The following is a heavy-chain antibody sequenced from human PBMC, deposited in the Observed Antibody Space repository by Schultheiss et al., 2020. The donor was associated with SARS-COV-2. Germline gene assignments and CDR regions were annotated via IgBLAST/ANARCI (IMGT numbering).Heavy chain of an antibody. CDR3: ARVPRGRYDSSGYYEVL. J-gene: IGHJ6*02. CDR1: GYTFTSYA. D-gene: IGHD3-22*01. Sequence: ASVKVSCKASGYTFTSYAMHWVRQAPGQRLEWMGWINAGNGNTKYSQKFQGRVTITRDTSASTAYMELSSLRSEDTAVYYCARVPRGRYDSSGYYEVLWGQGTTVTVSS. V-gene: IGHV1-3*01. CDR2: INAGNGNT.